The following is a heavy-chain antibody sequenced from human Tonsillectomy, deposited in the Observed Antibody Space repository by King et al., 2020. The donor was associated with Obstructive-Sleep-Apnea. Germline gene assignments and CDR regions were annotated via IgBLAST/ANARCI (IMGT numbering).Heavy chain of an antibody. Sequence: VQLQESGPGLVKPSETLSLTCTVSGVSISSYYWSWIRQPAGKGLEWIGRIYSSGSTDYNPSLKSRVSMSVDTSKNQFSLKLTSVTAADTAVYYCARIYSSNWYGYFDLWGRGTLAT. CDR2: IYSSGST. V-gene: IGHV4-4*07. J-gene: IGHJ2*01. D-gene: IGHD1-1*01. CDR1: GVSISSYY. CDR3: ARIYSSNWYGYFDL.